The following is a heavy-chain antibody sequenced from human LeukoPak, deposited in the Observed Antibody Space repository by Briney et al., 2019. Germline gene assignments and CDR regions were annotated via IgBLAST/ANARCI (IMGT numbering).Heavy chain of an antibody. D-gene: IGHD3-22*01. V-gene: IGHV3-48*01. CDR2: ISGGGGTI. J-gene: IGHJ4*02. CDR3: ARGSTYYDSSGQVPFDY. CDR1: GFTFTSYS. Sequence: GGSLRLSCAASGFTFTSYSMNWVRQAPGKGLEWVSTISGGGGTIYYADSVKGRFTISRDNAKNSLYLQMNSLRAEDTAVYYCARGSTYYDSSGQVPFDYWGQGTLVTVSS.